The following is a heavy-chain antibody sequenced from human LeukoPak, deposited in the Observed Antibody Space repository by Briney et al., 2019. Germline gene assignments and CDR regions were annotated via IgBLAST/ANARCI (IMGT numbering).Heavy chain of an antibody. CDR3: ARDNSVGDIAWWFDP. CDR2: INPTGTRT. V-gene: IGHV1-46*01. D-gene: IGHD3-10*01. Sequence: ASVKVSCKASGYTFINNWMHWVRQAPGQGLEWIGLINPTGTRTGYAQKFQGRVTMTRDMSTSTDYMELSSLRSEDTAIYYCARDNSVGDIAWWFDPWGQGTLVTVSS. CDR1: GYTFINNW. J-gene: IGHJ5*02.